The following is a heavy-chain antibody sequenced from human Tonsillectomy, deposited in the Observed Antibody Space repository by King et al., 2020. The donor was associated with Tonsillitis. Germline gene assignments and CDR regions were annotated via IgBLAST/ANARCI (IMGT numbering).Heavy chain of an antibody. D-gene: IGHD2-15*01. CDR3: ARSPLDCSGGSCYLDY. CDR2: ISTSGVDT. J-gene: IGHJ4*02. CDR1: GFTFSDYY. Sequence: VQLVESRGGLVKPGGSLRLSCAASGFTFSDYYMIWIRQAPGKGLQWVSYISTSGVDTNYADSVKGRFTISRDNAKKSLYLHMNGLRAEDTAVYYCARSPLDCSGGSCYLDYWGQGTLVTVSS. V-gene: IGHV3-11*05.